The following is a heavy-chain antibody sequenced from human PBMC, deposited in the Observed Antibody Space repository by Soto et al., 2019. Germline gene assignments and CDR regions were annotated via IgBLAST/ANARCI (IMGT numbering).Heavy chain of an antibody. CDR1: GFTFSSYW. V-gene: IGHV3-74*01. Sequence: GGSLRLSCAASGFTFSSYWMHWVRQAPGKGLVWVSRINSDGSSTSYADSVKGLFTISRDNAKNTLYLQMNSLRAEDTAVYYCAGDRGWFGEVPFEYWGQGTRVTVSS. CDR3: AGDRGWFGEVPFEY. J-gene: IGHJ4*02. D-gene: IGHD3-10*01. CDR2: INSDGSST.